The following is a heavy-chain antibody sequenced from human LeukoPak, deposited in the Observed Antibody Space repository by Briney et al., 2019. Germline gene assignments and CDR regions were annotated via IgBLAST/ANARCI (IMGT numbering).Heavy chain of an antibody. CDR2: INHSGST. CDR1: GGSFSGYY. J-gene: IGHJ4*02. D-gene: IGHD2-15*01. Sequence: SETLSLTCAVYGGSFSGYYWSWIRQPPGKGLEWIGEINHSGSTNYNPSLKGRVTISVDTSKNQFSLKLSSVTAADTAVYYCARHYCSGGSCYSEGETYFDYWGQGTLVTVSS. V-gene: IGHV4-34*01. CDR3: ARHYCSGGSCYSEGETYFDY.